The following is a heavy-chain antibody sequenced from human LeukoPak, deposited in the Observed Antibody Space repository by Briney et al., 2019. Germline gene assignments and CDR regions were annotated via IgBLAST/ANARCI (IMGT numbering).Heavy chain of an antibody. CDR1: GFTLSDAY. V-gene: IGHV3-15*01. J-gene: IGHJ4*02. D-gene: IGHD4-11*01. CDR3: LAQYYFDF. Sequence: PGGSLRLSCAASGFTLSDAYMSWVRQTPGKGREWVGRIKSKADGGTTNYAAPVKGRFIISGDDSKSTLYLQLNSLKTEDTAVYYCLAQYYFDFWGQGTLVTVSS. CDR2: IKSKADGGTT.